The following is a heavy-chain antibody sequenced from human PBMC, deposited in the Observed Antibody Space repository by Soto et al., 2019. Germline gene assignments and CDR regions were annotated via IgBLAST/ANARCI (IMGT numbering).Heavy chain of an antibody. Sequence: PGGSLRLSCAASGFTFRNFGMHWVRQAPGKGLEWVAVISYDGTNKYYADSVKGRFTISRDNSKNTLYLQINSLRAEDTAVYYCAKAVQPFVVVTASDYWGQGTLVTVSS. CDR1: GFTFRNFG. CDR3: AKAVQPFVVVTASDY. D-gene: IGHD2-21*02. CDR2: ISYDGTNK. V-gene: IGHV3-30*18. J-gene: IGHJ4*02.